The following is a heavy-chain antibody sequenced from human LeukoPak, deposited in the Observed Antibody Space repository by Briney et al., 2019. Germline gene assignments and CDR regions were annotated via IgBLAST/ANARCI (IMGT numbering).Heavy chain of an antibody. V-gene: IGHV3-21*01. CDR3: TKHITTDATTPFYYGMGV. CDR1: GFAFSTYS. J-gene: IGHJ6*02. CDR2: ISLNSAAI. D-gene: IGHD3-22*01. Sequence: PGGSLRLSCAASGFAFSTYSMNWVRQPPGKGLKWVASISLNSAAIYYADSVKGRFTISRDNAKNSLHLQMDSLRAEDTAVYYCTKHITTDATTPFYYGMGVWGQGTTVTVSS.